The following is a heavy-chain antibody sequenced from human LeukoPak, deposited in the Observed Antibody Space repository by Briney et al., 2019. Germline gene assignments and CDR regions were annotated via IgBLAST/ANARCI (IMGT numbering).Heavy chain of an antibody. J-gene: IGHJ4*02. Sequence: GGSLRLSCAASGFNFNKYDMTWARQAPGKGLEWVSTITGRSDKTYYTDSVKGRFVTSRDNSKDTLYLQMNSLRTEDTALYYCAKGGWLDDLGQGALVTVSS. CDR3: AKGGWLDD. CDR1: GFNFNKYD. CDR2: ITGRSDKT. V-gene: IGHV3-23*01. D-gene: IGHD6-19*01.